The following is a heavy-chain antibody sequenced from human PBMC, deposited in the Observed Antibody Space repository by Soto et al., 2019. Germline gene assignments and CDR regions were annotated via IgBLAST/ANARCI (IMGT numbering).Heavy chain of an antibody. CDR1: GFTFSSYW. V-gene: IGHV3-7*03. CDR2: IKQDGSEK. J-gene: IGHJ2*01. D-gene: IGHD3-22*01. CDR3: AREPSLNYYDISGPRYFDL. Sequence: GGYLRLSCAASGFTFSSYWMSWVRQAPGKGLEWVANIKQDGSEKYYVDSVKGRFTISRDNAKNSLYLQMNSLRAEDTAVYYCAREPSLNYYDISGPRYFDLWGRGTLVTVSS.